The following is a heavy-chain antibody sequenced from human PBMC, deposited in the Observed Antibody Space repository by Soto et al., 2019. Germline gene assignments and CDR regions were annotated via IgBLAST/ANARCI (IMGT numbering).Heavy chain of an antibody. CDR1: VFTFSSYW. V-gene: IGHV3-7*03. CDR3: ARARRDFWSGYYLPFAY. D-gene: IGHD3-3*01. Sequence: WWSLRLSCSASVFTFSSYWMSWFRQAPGKGLEWVANIKQDGSEKYYVDSVKGRFTISRDNAKNSLYLQMNSLRAEDTAVYYCARARRDFWSGYYLPFAYWGQGTLVTVSS. J-gene: IGHJ4*02. CDR2: IKQDGSEK.